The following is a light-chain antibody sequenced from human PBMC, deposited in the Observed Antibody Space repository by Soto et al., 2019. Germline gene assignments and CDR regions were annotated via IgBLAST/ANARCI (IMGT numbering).Light chain of an antibody. Sequence: VLTQPPSVSVAPGKTARITCGGNNIGSKSVHWYQQKPGQAPVLVIYYDSDRPSGIPERFSGSNSGNTATLTISRVEAGDEADYYCQVWDSSSDHPGVFGGGTKLTVL. CDR3: QVWDSSSDHPGV. CDR2: YDS. CDR1: NIGSKS. V-gene: IGLV3-21*04. J-gene: IGLJ2*01.